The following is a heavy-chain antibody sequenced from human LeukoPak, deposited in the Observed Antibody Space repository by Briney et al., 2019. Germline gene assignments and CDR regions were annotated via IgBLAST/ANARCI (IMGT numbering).Heavy chain of an antibody. Sequence: PGGSLRLSCAASGSTFSSYAMSWVRQAPGKGLEWVAHINPDGRDTYYVDSVKGRFTISRDNAQNSMYLQMNSLRVEDTAVYYCTSWGDTTAEYFQRWGQGTLVTVSS. CDR3: TSWGDTTAEYFQR. D-gene: IGHD2-21*02. CDR1: GSTFSSYA. J-gene: IGHJ1*01. V-gene: IGHV3-7*01. CDR2: INPDGRDT.